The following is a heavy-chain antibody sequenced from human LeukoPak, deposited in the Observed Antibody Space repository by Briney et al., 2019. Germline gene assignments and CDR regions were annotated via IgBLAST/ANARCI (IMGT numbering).Heavy chain of an antibody. J-gene: IGHJ1*01. Sequence: SETLSLTCAVYGGSFSGYYWSWIRQPPGKGLEWIGEINHSGSTNYNPSLKSRVTISVDTSKNQFSLKLSSVTAADTAVYYCARAHGGPTNYQHWGQGTLVTVSS. CDR2: INHSGST. V-gene: IGHV4-34*01. CDR1: GGSFSGYY. CDR3: ARAHGGPTNYQH.